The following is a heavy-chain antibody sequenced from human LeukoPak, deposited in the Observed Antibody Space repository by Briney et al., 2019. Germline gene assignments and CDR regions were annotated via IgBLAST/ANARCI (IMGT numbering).Heavy chain of an antibody. CDR3: AKGRYYYDSSGILDV. CDR2: TSHDGSNK. V-gene: IGHV3-30*18. CDR1: GFTFSSYG. Sequence: GGSLRLSCAASGFTFSSYGMHWVRQAPGKGLEWVAVTSHDGSNKYYADSVKGRFTISRDNSKNTLYLQMNSLRAEDMAVYYCAKGRYYYDSSGILDVWGKGTTVTVSS. D-gene: IGHD3-22*01. J-gene: IGHJ6*04.